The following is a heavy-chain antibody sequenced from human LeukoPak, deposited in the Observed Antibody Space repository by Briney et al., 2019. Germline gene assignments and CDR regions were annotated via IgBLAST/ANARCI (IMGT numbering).Heavy chain of an antibody. CDR1: GFTFSNAW. D-gene: IGHD2-2*01. Sequence: GGSLRLSCAASGFTFSNAWMSWVRQAPGKGLEWVGRIKSKTDGGTTDYAAPVKGRFTISRDDSKNTLYLQMNSLKTEDTAVYYCTTGVVPAAPFDYWGQGTLVTVSS. J-gene: IGHJ4*02. CDR3: TTGVVPAAPFDY. CDR2: IKSKTDGGTT. V-gene: IGHV3-15*01.